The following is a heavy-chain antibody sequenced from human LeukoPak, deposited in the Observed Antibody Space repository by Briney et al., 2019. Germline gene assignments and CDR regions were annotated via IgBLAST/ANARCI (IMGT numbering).Heavy chain of an antibody. V-gene: IGHV1-8*02. Sequence: ASVKVSCKASGGTFSSYAINWVRQATGQGLEWMGWMNPDSGNTGYAQKFQGRVTMTRNTSITTAYMELSSLRSEDTAVYYCARGLGGSYSGVYWGQGTLVTVSS. CDR3: ARGLGGSYSGVY. CDR2: MNPDSGNT. CDR1: GGTFSSYA. J-gene: IGHJ4*02. D-gene: IGHD1-26*01.